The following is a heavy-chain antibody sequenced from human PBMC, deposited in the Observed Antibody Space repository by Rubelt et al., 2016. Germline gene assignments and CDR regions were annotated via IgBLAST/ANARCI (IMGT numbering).Heavy chain of an antibody. Sequence: QVQLVQSGAEVKKPGSSVKVSCKASGGTFSSYAISWVRQAPGQGLEWMGRIIPILGLANYAQKFQGRVTITADKSTSTAYMELSSLRSEDTAVYFGARGYCSSANCLFNWFDPWGQGTLVTVSS. CDR3: ARGYCSSANCLFNWFDP. J-gene: IGHJ5*02. D-gene: IGHD2-2*01. CDR2: IIPILGLA. CDR1: GGTFSSYA. V-gene: IGHV1-69*04.